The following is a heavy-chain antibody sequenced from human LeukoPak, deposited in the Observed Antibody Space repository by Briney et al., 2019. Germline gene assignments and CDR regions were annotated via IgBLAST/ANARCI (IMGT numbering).Heavy chain of an antibody. CDR1: GGSISSGGYY. J-gene: IGHJ4*02. CDR3: ARAAAGIHY. V-gene: IGHV4-31*03. CDR2: IYYSGST. D-gene: IGHD6-13*01. Sequence: PSETLSLTCTVSGGSISSGGYYWSWIRQHPGKGLEWIGYIYYSGSTYHNPSLKSRVTISVDTSKNQFSLRLSSVTAADTAVYYCARAAAGIHYWGQGTLVTVSS.